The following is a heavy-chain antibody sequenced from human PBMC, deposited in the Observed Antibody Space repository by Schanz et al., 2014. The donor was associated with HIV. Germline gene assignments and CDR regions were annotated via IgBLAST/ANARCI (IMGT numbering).Heavy chain of an antibody. CDR1: GFSFNNYG. V-gene: IGHV3-30*18. CDR3: AKDRNQYDSRYIGKGNYYYYYGMDV. Sequence: QVQLVESGGGVVQPRRSLRLSCAASGFSFNNYGMHWVRQAPGKGLEWVAVMSYDGINKHYADSVKGRFTISRDNSKNTLYLQIKSLRPEDTAVYYCAKDRNQYDSRYIGKGNYYYYYGMDVWGQGTTVTVSS. D-gene: IGHD3-22*01. J-gene: IGHJ6*02. CDR2: MSYDGINK.